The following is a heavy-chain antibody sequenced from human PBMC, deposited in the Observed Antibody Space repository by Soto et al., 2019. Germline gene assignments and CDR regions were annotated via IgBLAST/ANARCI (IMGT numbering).Heavy chain of an antibody. CDR2: INHSGST. CDR3: ARENSADYIWGSYRYTPFFDY. D-gene: IGHD3-16*02. CDR1: GGSFSGYY. Sequence: QVQLQQWGAGLLKPSETLSLTCAVYGGSFSGYYWSWIRQPPGKGLEWIGEINHSGSTNYNPSLKSRVTISVDTSKNQCSLKLSSVTAADTAVYYCARENSADYIWGSYRYTPFFDYWGQGTLVTVSS. V-gene: IGHV4-34*01. J-gene: IGHJ4*02.